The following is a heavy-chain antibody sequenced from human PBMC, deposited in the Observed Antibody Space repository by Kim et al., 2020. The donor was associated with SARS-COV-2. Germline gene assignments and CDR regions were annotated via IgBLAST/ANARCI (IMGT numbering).Heavy chain of an antibody. J-gene: IGHJ5*02. D-gene: IGHD6-13*01. CDR3: ARGRGWAAAGTFDP. V-gene: IGHV3-74*01. Sequence: ADSVKGRFTISRDDAKNTLYRQMNSLRAEDTAVYYCARGRGWAAAGTFDPWGRGTLVTVSS.